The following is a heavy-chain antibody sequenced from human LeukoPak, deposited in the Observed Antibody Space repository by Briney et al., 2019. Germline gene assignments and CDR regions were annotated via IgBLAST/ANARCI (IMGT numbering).Heavy chain of an antibody. CDR3: ARHGADSSGYYYYYYYMDV. V-gene: IGHV3-7*01. Sequence: GGSLRLSCAASGFTFSSYAMSWVRQAPGKGLEWVANIKRDGSEKYYVDSVKGRFTISRDNAKNSLYLQMNSLRAEDTAVYYCARHGADSSGYYYYYYYMDVWGKGTTVTVSS. D-gene: IGHD3-22*01. CDR2: IKRDGSEK. J-gene: IGHJ6*03. CDR1: GFTFSSYA.